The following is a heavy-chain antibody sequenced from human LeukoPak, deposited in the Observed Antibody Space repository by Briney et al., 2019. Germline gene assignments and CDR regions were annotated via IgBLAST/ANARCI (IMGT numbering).Heavy chain of an antibody. Sequence: GGSLRLSCAASGFTFSNYSMNWVRQAPGKGLEWVSSISSSSYIYYADSVKGRFTISRDNAKNSLYLQMNSLRAEDTAVYYCASFGAGTHYYYYMDVWGKGTTVTVSS. CDR1: GFTFSNYS. CDR3: ASFGAGTHYYYYMDV. D-gene: IGHD6-19*01. J-gene: IGHJ6*03. CDR2: ISSSSYI. V-gene: IGHV3-21*01.